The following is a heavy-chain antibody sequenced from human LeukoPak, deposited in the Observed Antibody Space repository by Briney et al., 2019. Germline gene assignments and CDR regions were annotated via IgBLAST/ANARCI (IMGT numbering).Heavy chain of an antibody. J-gene: IGHJ4*02. CDR3: ASASSGYYYYFDY. CDR1: GGSISSHY. D-gene: IGHD3-22*01. CDR2: IYYSGST. V-gene: IGHV4-59*11. Sequence: KPSETLSLTCTVSGGSISSHYRSWIRQPPGKGLEWIGYIYYSGSTNYNPSLKSRVTISVDTSKNQFSLKLSSVTAADTAVYYCASASSGYYYYFDYWGQGTLVTVSS.